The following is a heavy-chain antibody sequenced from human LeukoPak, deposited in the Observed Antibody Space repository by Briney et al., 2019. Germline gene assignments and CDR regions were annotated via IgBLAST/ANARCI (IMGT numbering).Heavy chain of an antibody. J-gene: IGHJ3*02. Sequence: GGSLRLSCAASGFTFSSYGMHWVRQAPGKGLEWVAVISYDRSNKYYADSVKGRFTISRDNSKNTLYLQMNSLRAEDTAVYYCAKDFGSSSWYAAYDAFDIWGQGTMVTVSS. CDR2: ISYDRSNK. V-gene: IGHV3-30*18. CDR1: GFTFSSYG. CDR3: AKDFGSSSWYAAYDAFDI. D-gene: IGHD6-13*01.